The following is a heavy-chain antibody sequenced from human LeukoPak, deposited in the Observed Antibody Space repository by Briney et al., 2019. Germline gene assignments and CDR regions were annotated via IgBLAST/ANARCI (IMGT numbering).Heavy chain of an antibody. CDR2: ISSNGGST. CDR1: GFTFSSYA. J-gene: IGHJ6*03. D-gene: IGHD6-19*01. Sequence: PGRSLRLSCAASGFTFSSYAMHWVRQAPGKGLEYVSAISSNGGSTYYANSVKGRFTISRDNSKNTLYLQMGSLRAEDMAVYYCARVTNSSGWYYYYYYYMDVWGKGTTVTVSS. CDR3: ARVTNSSGWYYYYYYYMDV. V-gene: IGHV3-64*01.